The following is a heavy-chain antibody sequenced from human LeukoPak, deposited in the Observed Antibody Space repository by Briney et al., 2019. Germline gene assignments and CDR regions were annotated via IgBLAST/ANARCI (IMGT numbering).Heavy chain of an antibody. CDR2: ISWNSGDI. D-gene: IGHD3-10*01. CDR1: GFTFHDYA. V-gene: IGHV3-9*01. CDR3: AKVGGYGSGSFDY. J-gene: IGHJ4*02. Sequence: PGGSVTVSCAASGFTFHDYAMHWVRPAPGRGLEWVGGISWNSGDIDYPDSVKGGFTISRDNAKNSLYLQMNSLRADDTALYYSAKVGGYGSGSFDYWGEGTLVTVSS.